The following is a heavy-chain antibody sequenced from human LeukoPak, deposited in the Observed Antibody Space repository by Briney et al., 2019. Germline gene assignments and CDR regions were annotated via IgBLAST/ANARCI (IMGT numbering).Heavy chain of an antibody. Sequence: GRSLRLSCAASGFXFRSYGMHWVRQAPGKGLEWVAVISYDGSYKFYADSVKGRFTISRDNSKSTLYLQMNSLRAEDTAVYYCAKDRYSGLNTIDYWGQGTLVTVSS. CDR3: AKDRYSGLNTIDY. D-gene: IGHD6-13*01. V-gene: IGHV3-30*18. J-gene: IGHJ4*02. CDR1: GFXFRSYG. CDR2: ISYDGSYK.